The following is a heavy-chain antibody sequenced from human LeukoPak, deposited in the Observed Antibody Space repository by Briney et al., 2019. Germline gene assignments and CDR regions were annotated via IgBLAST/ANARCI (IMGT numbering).Heavy chain of an antibody. V-gene: IGHV4-59*01. D-gene: IGHD2-15*01. Sequence: PSETLSLTCTVSGGSISSYYWSWIRQPPGKGLEWVGYIYYSGSTNYNPSLKSRVTISVDTSKNQFSLNLTSVTAADTAVYCVRASVESGGAFDIWGQGTMVTVSS. J-gene: IGHJ3*02. CDR2: IYYSGST. CDR3: RASVESGGAFDI. CDR1: GGSISSYY.